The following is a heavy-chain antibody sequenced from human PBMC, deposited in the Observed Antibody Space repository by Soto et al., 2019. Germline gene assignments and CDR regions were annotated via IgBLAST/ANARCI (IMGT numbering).Heavy chain of an antibody. J-gene: IGHJ6*02. CDR3: ARIIWVGEQKLRYYYYGMDV. D-gene: IGHD3-10*01. CDR2: IDWDDDK. Sequence: GSGPTLVNPTQTLTLTCTFSGFSLSTSGMCVSWIRQPPGKALEWLALIDWDDDKYYSTSLKTRLTISKDTSKNQVVLTMTNMDPVDTATYYCARIIWVGEQKLRYYYYGMDVWGQGTTVTVSS. V-gene: IGHV2-70*01. CDR1: GFSLSTSGMC.